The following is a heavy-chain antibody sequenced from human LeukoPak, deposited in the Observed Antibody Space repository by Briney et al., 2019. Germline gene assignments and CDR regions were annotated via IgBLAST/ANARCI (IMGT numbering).Heavy chain of an antibody. CDR3: ARDVVRSLDY. CDR2: IKEDESAK. V-gene: IGHV3-7*01. D-gene: IGHD1-26*01. CDR1: GFSFSTFW. J-gene: IGHJ4*02. Sequence: GGSLRLSCAASGFSFSTFWMAWVRQAPGKGLEWVANIKEDESAKHQADSVKGRFTIFRDNAQNSVYLQMSSLRGEDTAVYYCARDVVRSLDYWGQGTLVTVSS.